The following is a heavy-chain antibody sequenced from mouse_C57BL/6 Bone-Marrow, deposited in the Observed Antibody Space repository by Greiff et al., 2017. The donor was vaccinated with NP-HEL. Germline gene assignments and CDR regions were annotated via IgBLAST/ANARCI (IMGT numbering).Heavy chain of an antibody. Sequence: QVQLQQPGAELVKPGASVKLSCKASGYTFTSYWMQWVKQRPGQGLEWIGEIDPSDSYTNYNQKFKGKATLTVDTSSSTAYMQLSSLTSEDSAVYYCARLGGDVDFAYWGQGTLVTVSA. D-gene: IGHD3-3*01. CDR1: GYTFTSYW. V-gene: IGHV1-50*01. J-gene: IGHJ3*01. CDR2: IDPSDSYT. CDR3: ARLGGDVDFAY.